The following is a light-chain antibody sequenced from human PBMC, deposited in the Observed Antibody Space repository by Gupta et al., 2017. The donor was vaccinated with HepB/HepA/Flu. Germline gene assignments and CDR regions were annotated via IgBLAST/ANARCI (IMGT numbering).Light chain of an antibody. Sequence: DIVMTQSPDSLAVSLGERATINCKSSQSGLYSSNNKNYLAWYQQKPGQPPKLLIYWASTRESGVPDRFSGSGSGTDFTLTISSLQAEDVAVYYCQQYDNTPLTFGGGTKVEIK. J-gene: IGKJ4*01. CDR3: QQYDNTPLT. V-gene: IGKV4-1*01. CDR1: QSGLYSSNNKNY. CDR2: WAS.